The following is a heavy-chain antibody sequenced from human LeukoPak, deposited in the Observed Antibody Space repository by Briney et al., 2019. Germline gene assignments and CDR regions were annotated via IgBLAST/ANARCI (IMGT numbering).Heavy chain of an antibody. CDR2: ISSSSSYI. V-gene: IGHV3-21*01. J-gene: IGHJ6*03. CDR3: ASTTYYGSGSPDLYYYYYYYMDV. Sequence: PGGSLRLSCVASGFTFSTYALNWVRQAPGKGLEWVSSISSSSSYIYYADSVKGRFTISRDNAKNSLYLQMNSLRAEDTAVYYCASTTYYGSGSPDLYYYYYYYMDVWGKGTTVTVSS. D-gene: IGHD3-10*01. CDR1: GFTFSTYA.